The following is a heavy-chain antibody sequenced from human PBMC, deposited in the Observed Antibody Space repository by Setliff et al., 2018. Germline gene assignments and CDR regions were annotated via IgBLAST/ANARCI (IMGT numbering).Heavy chain of an antibody. CDR3: ARHGRYTGTYADAFVI. J-gene: IGHJ3*02. CDR1: GGSISSHGFY. CDR2: FYFGENT. Sequence: PSETLSLTCTVSGGSISSHGFYWGWIRQPPGEGLEWIGSFYFGENTHYNPSLKSRLTISVDTSKTQFSLQLSSVTAADTAVYYCARHGRYTGTYADAFVIWGQGTMVTVSS. V-gene: IGHV4-39*01. D-gene: IGHD1-26*01.